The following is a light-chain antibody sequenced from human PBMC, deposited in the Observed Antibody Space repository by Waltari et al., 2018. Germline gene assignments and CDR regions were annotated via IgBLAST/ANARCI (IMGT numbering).Light chain of an antibody. V-gene: IGKV3-20*01. CDR1: QTVRTTY. CDR3: QQYDISPLA. J-gene: IGKJ4*01. Sequence: CSASQTVRTTYLASYQQKHGQAPTLLIYGASSRATGIPDRFSGSGSETDFSLTISSLEPEDFAGYYCQQYDISPLAFGGGTKVEIK. CDR2: GAS.